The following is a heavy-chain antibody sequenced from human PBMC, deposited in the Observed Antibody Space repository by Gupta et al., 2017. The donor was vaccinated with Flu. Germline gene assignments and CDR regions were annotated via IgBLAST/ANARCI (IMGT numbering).Heavy chain of an antibody. CDR1: GDSINSYY. J-gene: IGHJ6*02. D-gene: IGHD5-12*01. CDR2: VYYSGGT. Sequence: QVQLEESGPGLVKPSETLSLTCTVSGDSINSYYWTWIRQPPGKGLEWIGYVYYSGGTSYNPSLKSRVTISIDTSKKQFSLNLTSVNAADTAVYFCARLRGYDYFEAAGTDVWGQGTTVIVSS. CDR3: ARLRGYDYFEAAGTDV. V-gene: IGHV4-59*01.